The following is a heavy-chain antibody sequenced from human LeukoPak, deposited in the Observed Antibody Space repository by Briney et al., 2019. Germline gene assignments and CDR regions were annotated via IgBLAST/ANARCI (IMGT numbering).Heavy chain of an antibody. D-gene: IGHD3-10*01. V-gene: IGHV4-34*01. J-gene: IGHJ3*02. CDR3: ARGLSVWFGELNAFDI. Sequence: SETLSLTCAVYGGSFSGYYWSWIRQPPGKGLEWIGEINHSGSTNYNPSLKSRVTISVDTSKNQFSLKLSSVTAADTAVYYCARGLSVWFGELNAFDIWGQGTMVTVSS. CDR1: GGSFSGYY. CDR2: INHSGST.